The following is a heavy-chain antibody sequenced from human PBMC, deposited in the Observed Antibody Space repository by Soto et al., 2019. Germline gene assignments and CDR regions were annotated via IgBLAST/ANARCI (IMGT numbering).Heavy chain of an antibody. CDR2: INHSGST. J-gene: IGHJ6*02. D-gene: IGHD2-21*01. CDR1: GGSFSGYY. CDR3: ARGFLAPTNSVNGGMDV. Sequence: SETLSLTCAVYGGSFSGYYWSWIRQPPGKGLEWIGEINHSGSTNYNPSLKSRVTISVDTSKNQFSLKLSSVTAADTAVYYCARGFLAPTNSVNGGMDVWGQGTTVTVSS. V-gene: IGHV4-34*01.